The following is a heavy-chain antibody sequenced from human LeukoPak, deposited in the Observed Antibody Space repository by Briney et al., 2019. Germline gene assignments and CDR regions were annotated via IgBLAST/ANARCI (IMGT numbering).Heavy chain of an antibody. Sequence: SETLSLTCTVSGGSISSYYWSWIRQPSGKGLEWIGYIYTSGSTNYNPSLKSRVTISVDTSKNQFSLKLSSVTAADTAVYYCARYSGSYYVLASFDYWGQGTLVTVSS. J-gene: IGHJ4*02. CDR3: ARYSGSYYVLASFDY. CDR1: GGSISSYY. V-gene: IGHV4-4*09. CDR2: IYTSGST. D-gene: IGHD1-26*01.